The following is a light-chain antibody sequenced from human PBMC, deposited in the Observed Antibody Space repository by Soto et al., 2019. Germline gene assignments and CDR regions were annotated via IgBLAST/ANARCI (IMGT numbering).Light chain of an antibody. Sequence: QSALTQPASVSGSPGQSITISCTGSSGDDGGFKFVSWYQHHPGKAPKLLIYEVGNRPSGISNRFSGSKSGNTASLTISGLQAEDEGDYFCSSYTSTTTLVFGGGTKLTVL. V-gene: IGLV2-14*01. CDR1: SGDDGGFKF. J-gene: IGLJ3*02. CDR2: EVG. CDR3: SSYTSTTTLV.